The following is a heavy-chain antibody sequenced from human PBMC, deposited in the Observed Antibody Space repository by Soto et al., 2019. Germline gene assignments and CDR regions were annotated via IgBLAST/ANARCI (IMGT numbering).Heavy chain of an antibody. CDR3: ARVLGGSRTRAYYYDFWSGYFWYNWFDP. D-gene: IGHD3-3*01. J-gene: IGHJ5*02. CDR1: GGSISSYY. Sequence: SETLSLTCTVSGGSISSYYWSWIRQPPGKGLEWIGYIYYSGSTNYNPSLKSRVTISVDTSKNQFSLKLSSVTAADTAVYYCARVLGGSRTRAYYYDFWSGYFWYNWFDPWGQGTLVTVSS. CDR2: IYYSGST. V-gene: IGHV4-59*01.